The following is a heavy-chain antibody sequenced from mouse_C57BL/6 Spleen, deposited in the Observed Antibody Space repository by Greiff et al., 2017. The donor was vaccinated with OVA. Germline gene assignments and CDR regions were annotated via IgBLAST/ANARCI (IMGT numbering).Heavy chain of an antibody. Sequence: VQLQQSGPELVKPGASVKISCKASGYTFTDYYMNWVKQSHGKSLEWIGDINPNNGGTSYNQKFKGKATLTVDKSSSTAYMELRSLTSEDSAVYYCAREEGLRAWFAYWGQGTLVTVSA. V-gene: IGHV1-26*01. J-gene: IGHJ3*01. CDR1: GYTFTDYY. D-gene: IGHD2-4*01. CDR2: INPNNGGT. CDR3: AREEGLRAWFAY.